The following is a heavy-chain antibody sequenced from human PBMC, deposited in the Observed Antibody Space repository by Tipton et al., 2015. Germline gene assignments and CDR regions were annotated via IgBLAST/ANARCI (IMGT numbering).Heavy chain of an antibody. CDR3: ARDLEHGMDV. V-gene: IGHV4-59*01. J-gene: IGHJ6*02. CDR1: GGSIDSYY. CDR2: IYYSGST. Sequence: TLSLTCSVSGGSIDSYYWSWIRQPPGKGLDWIGYIYYSGSTNYNPSLKSRITISLNTSKNQFSLKMSSVTAADTAVYFCARDLEHGMDVWGQGTTVTVS.